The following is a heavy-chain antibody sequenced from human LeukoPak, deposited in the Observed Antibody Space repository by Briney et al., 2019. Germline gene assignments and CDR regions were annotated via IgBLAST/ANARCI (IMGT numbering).Heavy chain of an antibody. CDR1: GGSISSSSYY. V-gene: IGHV4-39*02. D-gene: IGHD6-19*01. J-gene: IGHJ4*02. CDR3: AREVAGTPWIDY. Sequence: PSETLSLTCTVSGGSISSSSYYWGWIRQPPGKGLEWIGSIYYSGSTYYNPSLKSRVTISVDTSKNQFSLKLSSVTAADTAVYYCAREVAGTPWIDYWGQGTLVTVSS. CDR2: IYYSGST.